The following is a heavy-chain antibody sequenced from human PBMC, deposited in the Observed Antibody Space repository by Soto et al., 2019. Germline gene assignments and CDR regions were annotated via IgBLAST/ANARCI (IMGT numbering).Heavy chain of an antibody. CDR2: ISSNNGNT. J-gene: IGHJ4*02. D-gene: IGHD6-19*01. Sequence: QAPLVQSGTEVEKPGASVKVSCKASGYTFTSYAISWVRQAPGQGLEWMGWISSNNGNTNYAQKLQGRVTMTADTXXXXXYMXLRSLRSDDTAVYYCARGWGGIVVAGTRLDYWGQGTLVTVSS. CDR1: GYTFTSYA. V-gene: IGHV1-18*01. CDR3: ARGWGGIVVAGTRLDY.